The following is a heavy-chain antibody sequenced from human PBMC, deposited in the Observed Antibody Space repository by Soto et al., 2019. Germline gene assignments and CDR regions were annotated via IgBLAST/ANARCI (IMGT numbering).Heavy chain of an antibody. J-gene: IGHJ6*02. V-gene: IGHV1-69*01. D-gene: IGHD2-2*01. CDR3: ARQDIVVVPAAIGGNYYYYGMDV. CDR1: GGTFSSYA. Sequence: QVQLVQSGAEVKKPGSSVKVSCKASGGTFSSYAISWVRQAPGQGLEWMGGIIPIFGTANYAQKFQGRVTITADESTSTAYMERSSLRSEDTAVYYCARQDIVVVPAAIGGNYYYYGMDVWGQGTTVTVSS. CDR2: IIPIFGTA.